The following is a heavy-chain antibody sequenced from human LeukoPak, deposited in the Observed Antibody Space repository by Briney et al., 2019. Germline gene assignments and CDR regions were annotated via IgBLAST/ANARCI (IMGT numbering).Heavy chain of an antibody. J-gene: IGHJ4*02. CDR2: INQEASEI. V-gene: IGHV3-7*01. D-gene: IGHD2-21*02. CDR1: GLTFSTYW. Sequence: GVSLRLFCAACGLTFSTYWMNWYREAPGKGREGVGNINQEASEINYVDSVRGRFTISRDNAKNSLHLQMNSLRAEDTAVYYCATDRDNSDWQKRFDSWGQGTLVTVSS. CDR3: ATDRDNSDWQKRFDS.